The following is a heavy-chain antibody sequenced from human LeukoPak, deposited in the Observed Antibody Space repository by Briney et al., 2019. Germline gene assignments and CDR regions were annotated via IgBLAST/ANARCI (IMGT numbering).Heavy chain of an antibody. V-gene: IGHV4-30-2*01. CDR2: IYHSGST. CDR3: ARAPRHDNWFDP. J-gene: IGHJ5*02. CDR1: GGSFSGYY. Sequence: SETLSLTCAVHGGSFSGYYWSWIRQPPGKGLEWIGYIYHSGSTYYNPSLKSRVTISVDRSKNQFSLKLSSVTAADTAVYYCARAPRHDNWFDPWGQGTLVTVSS. D-gene: IGHD3-3*01.